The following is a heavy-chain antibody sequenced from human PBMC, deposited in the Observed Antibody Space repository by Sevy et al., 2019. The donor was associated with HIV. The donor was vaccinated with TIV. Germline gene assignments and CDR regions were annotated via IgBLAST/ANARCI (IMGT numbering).Heavy chain of an antibody. D-gene: IGHD4-17*01. Sequence: GGSLRLSCAASGFTFSDYYMSWIRQAPGKGLEWVSYVSGRDDTKYYADSVKGRFTISRDNAKNSLYLQMNSLRAEDTAVYYCARDHVKDGDLGDYYYFAMDVWGQGTTVTVSS. CDR3: ARDHVKDGDLGDYYYFAMDV. CDR1: GFTFSDYY. V-gene: IGHV3-11*01. J-gene: IGHJ6*02. CDR2: VSGRDDTK.